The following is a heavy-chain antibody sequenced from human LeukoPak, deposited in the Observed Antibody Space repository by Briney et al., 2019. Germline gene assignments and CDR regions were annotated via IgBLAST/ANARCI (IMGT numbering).Heavy chain of an antibody. CDR2: TNGAAGNT. CDR3: ARSPGGNARTWLDY. J-gene: IGHJ4*02. Sequence: ASVKVSCKASGYTFTNYALHWVRQAPGQRPEWMGWTNGAAGNTRFSQDFQGRLTITIDTSASTAYMELSSLRSEDTAVYYCARSPGGNARTWLDYWGQGTLVTVSS. V-gene: IGHV1-3*02. CDR1: GYTFTNYA. D-gene: IGHD4-23*01.